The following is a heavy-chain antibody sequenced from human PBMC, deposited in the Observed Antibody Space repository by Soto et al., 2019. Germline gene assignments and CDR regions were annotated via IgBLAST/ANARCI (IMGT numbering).Heavy chain of an antibody. D-gene: IGHD3-10*01. V-gene: IGHV3-23*01. Sequence: EVQLLESGGGLVQPWGSLRLSCAVSGLTFSYFAMSWVRQAPGKGLEWVSAISGSGGITYYADSVKGRFTISRDNSKNPLFLQMYRLRAEDTAVYYCALLGRSGAGRPYYYGMDVWGKGNTVTVSS. J-gene: IGHJ6*04. CDR3: ALLGRSGAGRPYYYGMDV. CDR1: GLTFSYFA. CDR2: ISGSGGIT.